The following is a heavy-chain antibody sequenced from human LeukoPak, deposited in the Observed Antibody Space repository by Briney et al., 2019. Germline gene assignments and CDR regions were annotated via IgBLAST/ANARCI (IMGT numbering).Heavy chain of an antibody. J-gene: IGHJ5*02. D-gene: IGHD3-22*01. Sequence: GASVKVSCKASGYTFIGYYIHWVRQAPGQGLDWMGWITPKSGDTNYAQKFQGRLTMTRDTSTSTVYMELSSLRSEDTAVYYCATLLRTAQEWRFDPWGQGTLVTVSS. CDR3: ATLLRTAQEWRFDP. CDR2: ITPKSGDT. CDR1: GYTFIGYY. V-gene: IGHV1-2*02.